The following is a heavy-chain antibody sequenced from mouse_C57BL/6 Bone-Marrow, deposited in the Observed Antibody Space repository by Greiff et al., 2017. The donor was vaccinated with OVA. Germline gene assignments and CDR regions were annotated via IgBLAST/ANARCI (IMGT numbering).Heavy chain of an antibody. CDR1: GYTFTSYW. J-gene: IGHJ2*01. CDR2: IDPSDSYT. D-gene: IGHD1-1*01. Sequence: QVRLQQPGAELVMPGASVKLSCKASGYTFTSYWMHWVKQRPGQGLEWIGEIDPSDSYTNYNQKFKGKSTLTVDKSSSTAYMQLSSLTSEDSAVYYCARKGGTTDYFDYWGQGTTLTVSS. V-gene: IGHV1-69*01. CDR3: ARKGGTTDYFDY.